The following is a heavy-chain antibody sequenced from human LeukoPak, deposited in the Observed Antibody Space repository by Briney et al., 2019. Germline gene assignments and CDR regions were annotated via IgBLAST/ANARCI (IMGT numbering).Heavy chain of an antibody. CDR1: GGSITSYY. V-gene: IGHV4-59*01. Sequence: SETLSLTCTVSGGSITSYYWSWIRQPPGKGLEWIGYIYYSGSTNCNPSVKSRVAMSVDTSKKQFSLKLSSLTAADTAVYYCARGGTAVIAPYAFDIWGQGTMVTVSS. J-gene: IGHJ3*02. CDR3: ARGGTAVIAPYAFDI. D-gene: IGHD4-23*01. CDR2: IYYSGST.